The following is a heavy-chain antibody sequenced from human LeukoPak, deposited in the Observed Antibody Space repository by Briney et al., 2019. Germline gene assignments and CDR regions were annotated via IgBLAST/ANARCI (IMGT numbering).Heavy chain of an antibody. CDR3: ARLTGKGSTMMIVWDY. CDR1: GFTFSSYS. J-gene: IGHJ4*02. D-gene: IGHD3-22*01. V-gene: IGHV3-21*01. CDR2: ISSSSSYI. Sequence: KPGGSLRLSCAASGFTFSSYSMNWVRQAPGKGLEWVSSISSSSSYIYYADSVKGRFTISRDNAKNSLYLQMNSLRAEDTAVYYCARLTGKGSTMMIVWDYWGQGTLVTVSS.